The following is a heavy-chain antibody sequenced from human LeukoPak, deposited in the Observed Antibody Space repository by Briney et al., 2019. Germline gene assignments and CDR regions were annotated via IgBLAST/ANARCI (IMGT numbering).Heavy chain of an antibody. CDR2: IKQDGSEK. D-gene: IGHD1-26*01. J-gene: IGHJ4*02. CDR1: GFTFSRYW. CDR3: ARGIRTERVGALYYFDY. V-gene: IGHV3-7*01. Sequence: PGGSLRLSCAASGFTFSRYWMSWVRQAPGKGLGWVANIKQDGSEKYYVDSVKGRFTISRDNAKNSLYLQMNSLRAEDTAVYYCARGIRTERVGALYYFDYWGQGTLVTVSS.